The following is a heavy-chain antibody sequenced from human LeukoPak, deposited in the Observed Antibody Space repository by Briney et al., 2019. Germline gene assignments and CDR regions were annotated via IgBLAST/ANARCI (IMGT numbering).Heavy chain of an antibody. D-gene: IGHD6-19*01. Sequence: GGSLRLSCAVSGFTFRNDWMHWVRQAPGKGLVWVSLTNSDGSNTIYADSVKGRFTVSRDNAKSTLYLQMNSLRAADTAVYYCARDLGLAANDAFDVWGQGTMVTVSS. J-gene: IGHJ3*01. CDR2: TNSDGSNT. CDR3: ARDLGLAANDAFDV. V-gene: IGHV3-74*01. CDR1: GFTFRNDW.